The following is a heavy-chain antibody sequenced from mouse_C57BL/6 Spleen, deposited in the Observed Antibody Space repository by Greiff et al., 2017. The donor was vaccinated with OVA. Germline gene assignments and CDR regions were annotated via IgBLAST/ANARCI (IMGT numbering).Heavy chain of an antibody. CDR3: VRQDYVFDVDAD. CDR1: GFSFNTYA. CDR2: IRSKSNNYAT. J-gene: IGHJ3*01. Sequence: EVKLVESGGGLVQPKGSLKLSCAASGFSFNTYAMNWVRQAPGKGLEWVARIRSKSNNYATYYADSVKDRFTIYRDDSESMLYLQMNNLRTNDTAMYYCVRQDYVFDVDADWGQGALVTVSA. V-gene: IGHV10-1*01. D-gene: IGHD2-2*01.